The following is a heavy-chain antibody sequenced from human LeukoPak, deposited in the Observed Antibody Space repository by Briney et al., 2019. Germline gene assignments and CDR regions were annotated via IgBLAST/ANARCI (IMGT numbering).Heavy chain of an antibody. J-gene: IGHJ4*02. Sequence: PGGSLRLSCEGSGFTFRSYSLSWVRQAPGKGLEWVSSISSSSSYIYYADSVKGRFTISRDNAKNSLYLQMNSLRAEDTAVYYCARHLSGITGYTYGRGIDYWGQGTPVTVSS. CDR3: ARHLSGITGYTYGRGIDY. D-gene: IGHD5-18*01. CDR1: GFTFRSYS. V-gene: IGHV3-21*01. CDR2: ISSSSSYI.